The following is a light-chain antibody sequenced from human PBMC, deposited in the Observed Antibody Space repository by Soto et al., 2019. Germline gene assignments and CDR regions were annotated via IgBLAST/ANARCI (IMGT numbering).Light chain of an antibody. V-gene: IGKV1-6*01. CDR3: LQDYNFPHT. J-gene: IGKJ2*01. Sequence: AIQMTQSPSSLSASVGDRVTITCRASQGIRNDLGWYQQKPGKAPKLLIYAASSLQSGVPSRFSGSGSGTDFTLTISNLQPEDCATDYCLQDYNFPHTFGQGTKLEIK. CDR1: QGIRND. CDR2: AAS.